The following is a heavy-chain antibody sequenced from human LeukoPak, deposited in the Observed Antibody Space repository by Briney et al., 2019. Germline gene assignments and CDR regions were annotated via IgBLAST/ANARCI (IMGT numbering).Heavy chain of an antibody. J-gene: IGHJ6*03. CDR1: GFTVSSNY. D-gene: IGHD5-18*01. Sequence: AGGSLRLSCAASGFTVSSNYMSWVRQAPGKGLERVSVIYSGGSTYYADSVKGRFTISRDNSKNTLYLQMNSLRAEDTAVYYCARSLYSYGSYYYYMDVWGKGTTVTVSS. V-gene: IGHV3-53*01. CDR3: ARSLYSYGSYYYYMDV. CDR2: IYSGGST.